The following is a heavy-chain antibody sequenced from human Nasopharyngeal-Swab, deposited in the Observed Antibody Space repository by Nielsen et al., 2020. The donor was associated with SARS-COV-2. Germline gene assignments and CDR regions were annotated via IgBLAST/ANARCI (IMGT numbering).Heavy chain of an antibody. CDR3: TRDTFGPTDS. CDR2: INPDGNTI. CDR1: GFSLSSIW. J-gene: IGHJ4*02. Sequence: RGSLRPSCAASGFSLSSIWMHWVRQAPGKGMSWVSRINPDGNTINYADSVKGRFTISRDTAKNTLYLQMSSLRVEDTAVYYCTRDTFGPTDSWGQGTLVTVSS. D-gene: IGHD2/OR15-2a*01. V-gene: IGHV3-74*01.